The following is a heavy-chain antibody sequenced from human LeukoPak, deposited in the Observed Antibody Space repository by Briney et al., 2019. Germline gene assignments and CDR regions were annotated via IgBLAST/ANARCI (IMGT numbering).Heavy chain of an antibody. D-gene: IGHD6-19*01. V-gene: IGHV7-4-1*02. CDR3: ARVSSSGWRQDFDY. CDR1: GYTFTSYG. Sequence: ASVKVSCKASGYTFTSYGISWVRQAPGQGLEWMGWINTNTGNPTYAQGFTGRFVFSLDTSVSTAYLQISSLKAEDTAVYYCARVSSSGWRQDFDYWGQGTLVTVSS. CDR2: INTNTGNP. J-gene: IGHJ4*02.